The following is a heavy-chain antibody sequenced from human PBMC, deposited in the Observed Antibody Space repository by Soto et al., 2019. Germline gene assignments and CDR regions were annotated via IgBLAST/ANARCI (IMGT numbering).Heavy chain of an antibody. CDR3: ARGRTVRNYADDSSDYFYFFDY. J-gene: IGHJ4*02. Sequence: SEPLSLTCTVSGDSISTFYWAWMRQAPGKELEWIGYVYYTGSTYYNPSLKSRVTISVDRSKNQFSLKLTSANAADTAVYYCARGRTVRNYADDSSDYFYFFDYWGQGTQVTV. CDR2: VYYTGST. CDR1: GDSISTFY. V-gene: IGHV4-59*01. D-gene: IGHD3-22*01.